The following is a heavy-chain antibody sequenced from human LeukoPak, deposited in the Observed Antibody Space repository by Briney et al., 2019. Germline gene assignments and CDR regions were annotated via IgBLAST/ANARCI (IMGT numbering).Heavy chain of an antibody. D-gene: IGHD4-11*01. V-gene: IGHV3-53*01. J-gene: IGHJ4*02. Sequence: GGSLRLSCAVSGFTVSGKHMSWVRQAAGKGLEWVSVIYNDGSTYYADFVKGRFTISRDNSKNMLYIQVNSLRVEDTALYYCTSYSDHPVWGQGTLVTVSS. CDR3: TSYSDHPV. CDR2: IYNDGST. CDR1: GFTVSGKH.